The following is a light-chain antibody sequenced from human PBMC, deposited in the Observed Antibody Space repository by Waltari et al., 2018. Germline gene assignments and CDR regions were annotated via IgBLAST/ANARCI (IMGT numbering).Light chain of an antibody. CDR2: MND. J-gene: IGLJ3*02. Sequence: QSVLTQPPSASGAPGQRVTISCSGSSSNIENNNVHWYQQVPGTAPKNRINMNDERPSGLPDRFSGSKSGTSASLAISGLRSEDEAHYYCAAWDASLGAWLFGGGTKLTVL. CDR1: SSNIENNN. V-gene: IGLV1-47*01. CDR3: AAWDASLGAWL.